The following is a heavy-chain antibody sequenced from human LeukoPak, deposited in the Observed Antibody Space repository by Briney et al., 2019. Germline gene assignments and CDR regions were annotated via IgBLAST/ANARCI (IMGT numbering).Heavy chain of an antibody. J-gene: IGHJ4*02. CDR3: AGDSSGYQANFDY. CDR1: GGSIGSGSYS. Sequence: SETLSLTCTVSGGSIGSGSYSWSWIRQPAGKGLEWIGRIYTSGSTNYNPSLRSRVTISVDTSKNQFSLKLSSVTAADTAVYYCAGDSSGYQANFDYWGQGTLVTVSS. CDR2: IYTSGST. V-gene: IGHV4-61*02. D-gene: IGHD3-22*01.